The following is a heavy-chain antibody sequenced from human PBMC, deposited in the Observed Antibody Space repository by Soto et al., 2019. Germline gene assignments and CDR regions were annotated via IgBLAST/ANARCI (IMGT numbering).Heavy chain of an antibody. Sequence: PSETLSLTCTVSGGSISSGDYYWSWIRQPPGKGLEWIGYIYYSGSTYYNPSLKSRVTISVDTSKNQFSLKLSSVTAADTAVYYFAREVRVPYIAAAANWFDPWGQGTLVTVSS. D-gene: IGHD6-13*01. V-gene: IGHV4-30-4*01. CDR3: AREVRVPYIAAAANWFDP. CDR2: IYYSGST. J-gene: IGHJ5*02. CDR1: GGSISSGDYY.